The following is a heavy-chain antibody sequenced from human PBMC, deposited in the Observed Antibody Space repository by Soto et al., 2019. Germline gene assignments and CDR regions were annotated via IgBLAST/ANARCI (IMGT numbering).Heavy chain of an antibody. Sequence: SVTMSITSTAYGDCICRYFWSGIRQPPGKGLEWIGYIYYSGSTNYNPSLKSRVTISVDTSKNQFSLKLSSVTAADTAVYYCASSITGTTVFEHWGQGTLVTVSS. V-gene: IGHV4-59*08. CDR1: GDCICRYF. J-gene: IGHJ4*02. D-gene: IGHD1-7*01. CDR2: IYYSGST. CDR3: ASSITGTTVFEH.